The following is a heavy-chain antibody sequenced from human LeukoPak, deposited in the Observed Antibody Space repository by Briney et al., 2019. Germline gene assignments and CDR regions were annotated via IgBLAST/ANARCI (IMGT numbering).Heavy chain of an antibody. CDR1: GFSLSTSGMR. J-gene: IGHJ4*02. V-gene: IGHV2-70*04. Sequence: SGPTLVHPTQPLTLTCTFSGFSLSTSGMRVSWIRQPPGKALEWLALIDWDDDKFYSTSLKTRLTISKDTSKNQVVLTMTNMDPVDTATYYCARSYCSGDCSPYYFDYWGQGTLVTVSS. D-gene: IGHD2-21*02. CDR3: ARSYCSGDCSPYYFDY. CDR2: IDWDDDK.